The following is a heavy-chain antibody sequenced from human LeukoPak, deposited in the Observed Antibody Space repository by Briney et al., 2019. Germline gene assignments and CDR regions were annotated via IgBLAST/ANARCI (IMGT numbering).Heavy chain of an antibody. D-gene: IGHD3-3*01. CDR1: GGTFSSYA. CDR3: ARARHYDFWSGLIGWFDP. CDR2: IIPIPGIA. Sequence: GASVKVSCKASGGTFSSYAISWVRQAPGQGLEWMGRIIPIPGIANYAQKFQGRVTITADKSTSTAYMELSSLRSEDTAVYYCARARHYDFWSGLIGWFDPWGQGTLVTVSS. J-gene: IGHJ5*02. V-gene: IGHV1-69*04.